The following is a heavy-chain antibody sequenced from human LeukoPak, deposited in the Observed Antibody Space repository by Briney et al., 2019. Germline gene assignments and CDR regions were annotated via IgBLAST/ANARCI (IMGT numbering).Heavy chain of an antibody. D-gene: IGHD1-26*01. CDR3: ARSYSGSYPYFDY. J-gene: IGHJ4*02. Sequence: GASVTVSFKASGYTFTGYYMHWVRQAPGQGLEWKGWINPNSGGTNYAQKFQGRVTMTRDTSISTAYMELSRLRSDDTAVYYCARSYSGSYPYFDYWGQGTLVTVSS. V-gene: IGHV1-2*02. CDR1: GYTFTGYY. CDR2: INPNSGGT.